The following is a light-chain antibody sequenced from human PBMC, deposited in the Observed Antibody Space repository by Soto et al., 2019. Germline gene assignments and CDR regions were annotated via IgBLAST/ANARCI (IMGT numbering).Light chain of an antibody. V-gene: IGLV2-14*01. Sequence: QSALTQPASVSGSPGQSITISCTGTSTDVGGYNYVSWYQQHPGKAPKLMIYDVSNRPSGVSNRFSGSQSGNTASLTISGLHAEDEADYYCTSYTSRSTLLVFGGGTKLTVL. J-gene: IGLJ2*01. CDR2: DVS. CDR3: TSYTSRSTLLV. CDR1: STDVGGYNY.